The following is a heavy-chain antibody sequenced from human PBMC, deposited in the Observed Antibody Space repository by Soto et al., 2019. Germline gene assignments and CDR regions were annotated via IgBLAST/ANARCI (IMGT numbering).Heavy chain of an antibody. D-gene: IGHD1-26*01. CDR1: GDRVSSKSAA. CDR3: TRALSGSYDH. J-gene: IGHJ5*02. V-gene: IGHV6-1*01. CDR2: TYYRSKWST. Sequence: SQTLSLTCAISGDRVSSKSAAWNCIRQSPSRGLEWLGRTYYRSKWSTDYAISVKSRITINPDTSNNHFSLQLKSVTPEDTAVYYCTRALSGSYDHWGQGTLVTVSS.